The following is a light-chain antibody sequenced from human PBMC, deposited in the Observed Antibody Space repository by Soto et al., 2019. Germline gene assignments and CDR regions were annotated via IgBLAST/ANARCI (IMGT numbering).Light chain of an antibody. CDR3: QQYYNWPPTWT. CDR2: GAS. Sequence: EIVLSQSPCTVSLSPGERATLSCRASQSISSNYLAWYQQKPGQSPRLLIYGASSRATGIPDRFSGSGSGTEFSLAISSLQSEDFAVYYCQQYYNWPPTWTFGQGTKVDI. J-gene: IGKJ1*01. V-gene: IGKV3D-15*01. CDR1: QSISSN.